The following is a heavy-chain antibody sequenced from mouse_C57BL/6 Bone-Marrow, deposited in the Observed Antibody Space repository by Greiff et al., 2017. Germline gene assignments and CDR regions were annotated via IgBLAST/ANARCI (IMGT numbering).Heavy chain of an antibody. V-gene: IGHV5-16*01. Sequence: DVMLVESEGGLVQPGSSMKLSCTASGFTFSDYYMAWVRQVPEKGLEWVANINYDGSSTYYLDSLKSRFIISRDNAKNILYLQMSSLKSEDTATYYCARDPLITTVVGYFDVWGTGTTVTVSS. J-gene: IGHJ1*03. CDR3: ARDPLITTVVGYFDV. CDR1: GFTFSDYY. D-gene: IGHD1-1*01. CDR2: INYDGSST.